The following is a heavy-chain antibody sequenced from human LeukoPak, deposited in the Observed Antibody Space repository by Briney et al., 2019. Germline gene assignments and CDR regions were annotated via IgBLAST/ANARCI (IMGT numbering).Heavy chain of an antibody. Sequence: PGGSLRLSCAGSGLSFSDFAMTWVRQAPGKGLEWVSSMTGNGGTVVYTDSVKGRFTMSRDNSKNTVYLQMNSLRAEYTALYYCTKGPNGNYIGAFDPWGLGTLVTVSS. CDR1: GLSFSDFA. V-gene: IGHV3-23*01. J-gene: IGHJ5*02. D-gene: IGHD4-17*01. CDR2: MTGNGGTV. CDR3: TKGPNGNYIGAFDP.